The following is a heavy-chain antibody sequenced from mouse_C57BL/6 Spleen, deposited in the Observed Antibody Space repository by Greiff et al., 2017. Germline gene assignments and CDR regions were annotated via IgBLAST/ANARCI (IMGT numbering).Heavy chain of an antibody. CDR3: ARHYYGSSYPFFAY. CDR2: IWGDGST. D-gene: IGHD1-1*01. Sequence: VHLVESGPGLVAPSQSLSITCTVSGFSLTSYGVSWVRQPPGKGLEWLGVIWGDGSTNYDSALISRLSISKDNSKSQVFLKLNSLQTDDTATYYCARHYYGSSYPFFAYWGQGTLVTVSA. V-gene: IGHV2-3*01. J-gene: IGHJ3*01. CDR1: GFSLTSYG.